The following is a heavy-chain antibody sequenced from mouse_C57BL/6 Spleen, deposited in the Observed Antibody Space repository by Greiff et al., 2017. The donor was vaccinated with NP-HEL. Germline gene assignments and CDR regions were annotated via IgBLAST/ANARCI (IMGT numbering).Heavy chain of an antibody. V-gene: IGHV3-6*01. J-gene: IGHJ1*03. CDR3: ARDGYYTDWYFDV. Sequence: DVKLQESGPGLVKPSQSLSLTCSVTGYSITSGYYWNWIRQFPGNKLEWMGYISYDGSNNYNPSLKNRISITRDTSKNQFFLKLNSVTTEDTATYYCARDGYYTDWYFDVWGTGTTVTVSS. CDR1: GYSITSGYY. CDR2: ISYDGSN. D-gene: IGHD2-3*01.